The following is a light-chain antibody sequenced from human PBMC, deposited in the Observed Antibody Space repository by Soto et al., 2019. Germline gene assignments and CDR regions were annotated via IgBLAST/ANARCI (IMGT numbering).Light chain of an antibody. J-gene: IGKJ2*01. CDR2: GAS. V-gene: IGKV3-20*01. CDR1: QSISAKH. CDR3: QHCGTSPPYT. Sequence: ESVLKQAPGLLSSSPGETAVLACCASQSISAKHLAWYQLRPGQSPRLLIDGASCRATGVPDRFSGSGSGTEFTLTISRLEPEDFVVYCCQHCGTSPPYTFGQGNKLEI.